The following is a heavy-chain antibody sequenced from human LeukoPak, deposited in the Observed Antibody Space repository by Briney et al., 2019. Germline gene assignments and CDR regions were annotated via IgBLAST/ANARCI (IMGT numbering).Heavy chain of an antibody. D-gene: IGHD3-22*01. CDR3: AKDIITMIVVVITPVYGMDV. CDR1: GFTFNNYA. CDR2: ISTNGGAT. J-gene: IGHJ6*02. V-gene: IGHV3-23*01. Sequence: GGSLRLSCAASGFTFNNYAMNWVRQAPGKGLEWVSTISTNGGATYYADSVKGRFTISRDNSKNTLYLQMNSLRAEDTAVYYCAKDIITMIVVVITPVYGMDVWGQGTTVRLL.